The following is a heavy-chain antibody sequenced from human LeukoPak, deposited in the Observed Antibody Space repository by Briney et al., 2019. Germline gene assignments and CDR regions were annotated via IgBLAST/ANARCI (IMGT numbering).Heavy chain of an antibody. V-gene: IGHV3-33*01. CDR3: ARERDSSGWYGRFDP. D-gene: IGHD6-19*01. Sequence: PGRSLRLSCAASGFTFSSYGMHWVRQAPGKGLEWVAVIWYDGSNKYYADPVKGRFTISRDNSKNTLYLQMNSLRAEDTAVYYCARERDSSGWYGRFDPWGQGTLVTVSS. CDR1: GFTFSSYG. CDR2: IWYDGSNK. J-gene: IGHJ5*02.